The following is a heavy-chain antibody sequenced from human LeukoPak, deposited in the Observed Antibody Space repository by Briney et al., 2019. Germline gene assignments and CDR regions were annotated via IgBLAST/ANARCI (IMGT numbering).Heavy chain of an antibody. V-gene: IGHV3-74*01. D-gene: IGHD2-15*01. J-gene: IGHJ5*02. Sequence: GGSLRLSCAASGFTFSTYWMHWVRQAPGEGLVWVSRINSDGSSTNYADSVKGRITISRDNAKNTLYLQMNSLRVEDTAVYYCTRRVDATRWYDPWGQGTLVTVSS. CDR3: TRRVDATRWYDP. CDR1: GFTFSTYW. CDR2: INSDGSST.